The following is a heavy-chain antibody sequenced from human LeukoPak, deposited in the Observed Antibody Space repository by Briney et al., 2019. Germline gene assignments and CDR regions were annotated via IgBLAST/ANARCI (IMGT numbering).Heavy chain of an antibody. CDR3: ARERVGIGRTYDY. Sequence: GASVKVSCKASGYTFTGYFMHWVRQAPGQGLEWVGWIDPNSGGTNYAQKFQGRVTMTRDTSITTAYMELSRLTSDDTAVYYCARERVGIGRTYDYWGQGTLVTVSS. J-gene: IGHJ4*02. D-gene: IGHD2-21*01. V-gene: IGHV1-2*02. CDR1: GYTFTGYF. CDR2: IDPNSGGT.